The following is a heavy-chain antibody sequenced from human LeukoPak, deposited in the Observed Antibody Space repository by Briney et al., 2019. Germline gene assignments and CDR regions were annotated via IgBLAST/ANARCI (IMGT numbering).Heavy chain of an antibody. CDR2: ISSSSSTI. Sequence: PGGSLRLSCAASGFTFSSYSMNWVRQAPGKGLEWVSYISSSSSTIYYADSVKGRFTIPRDNAKNSLYLQMNSLRAEDTAVYYCARAWSDYGDHVYAFDIWGQGTMVTVSS. CDR3: ARAWSDYGDHVYAFDI. J-gene: IGHJ3*02. CDR1: GFTFSSYS. V-gene: IGHV3-48*01. D-gene: IGHD4-17*01.